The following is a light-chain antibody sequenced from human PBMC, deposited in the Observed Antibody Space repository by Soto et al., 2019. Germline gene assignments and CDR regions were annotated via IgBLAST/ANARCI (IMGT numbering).Light chain of an antibody. V-gene: IGLV1-44*01. Sequence: QSVLTQPPSASGTPAQRVTISCSGSTSNIGSNTVNWYKQLPGTAPKLHIYSNNQRPSGVPDRFSGSTSGTSASLAISGLQSENEADYFCAAWDDSLSGYVFRTGTKVTVL. CDR1: TSNIGSNT. CDR2: SNN. J-gene: IGLJ1*01. CDR3: AAWDDSLSGYV.